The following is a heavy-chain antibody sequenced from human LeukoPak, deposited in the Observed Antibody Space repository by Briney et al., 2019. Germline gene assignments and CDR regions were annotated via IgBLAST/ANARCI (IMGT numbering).Heavy chain of an antibody. CDR3: ARGIAAAGIYYYYYMDV. V-gene: IGHV1-8*03. CDR2: MNPNSGNT. D-gene: IGHD6-13*01. Sequence: ASVKVSCKASGYTFTNYDINWVRQATGQGLEWMGWMNPNSGNTGYAQKFQGRVTITRNTSISTAYMELSSLRSEDTAVYYCARGIAAAGIYYYYYMDVWGKGTTVTVSS. CDR1: GYTFTNYD. J-gene: IGHJ6*03.